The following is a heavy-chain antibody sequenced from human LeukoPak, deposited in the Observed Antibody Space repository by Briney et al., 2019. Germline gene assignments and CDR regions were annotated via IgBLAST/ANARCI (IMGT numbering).Heavy chain of an antibody. V-gene: IGHV2-5*01. D-gene: IGHD3-3*01. CDR1: GFSLSTSGVG. J-gene: IGHJ4*02. CDR3: XXRXTNYYDFWSVYYFDY. CDR2: IYWNDDK. Sequence: SGPTLVNPTQTLTLTCTFSGFSLSTSGVGVGWIRQPPGKALEWLALIYWNDDKRYSPSLKSRLTITKDTSKNQVVLTMTNMDPXXXXXXXXXXRXTNYYDFWSVYYFDYWGQGTLVTVSS.